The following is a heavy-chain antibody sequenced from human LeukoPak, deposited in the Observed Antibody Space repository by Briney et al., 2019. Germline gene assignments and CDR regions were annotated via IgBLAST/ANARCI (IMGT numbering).Heavy chain of an antibody. J-gene: IGHJ4*02. V-gene: IGHV3-66*02. D-gene: IGHD2-2*01. CDR1: GFDVSKNF. CDR2: AYRDGTT. Sequence: PGGSLRLSCEVSGFDVSKNFVNWVRQDPGMGLEWDLVAYRDGTTFTADSVKDRFTISRDTSKNTLYLLMNSLTSEDTAVYYCARLPTSWSHVHYWGQGTLVTVSS. CDR3: ARLPTSWSHVHY.